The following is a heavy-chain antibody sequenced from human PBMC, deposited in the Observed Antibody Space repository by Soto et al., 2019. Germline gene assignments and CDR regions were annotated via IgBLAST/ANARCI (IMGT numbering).Heavy chain of an antibody. D-gene: IGHD6-13*01. J-gene: IGHJ4*02. CDR2: IIPIFGTA. Sequence: SVKVSCKASGGTFSSYAISWVRQAPGQGLEWMGGIIPIFGTANYAQKFQGRVTITADKSTSTAYMELSSLRSEDTAVCYCARDWRGLDTIAAAVTLDYWGQGTLVTVS. CDR3: ARDWRGLDTIAAAVTLDY. V-gene: IGHV1-69*06. CDR1: GGTFSSYA.